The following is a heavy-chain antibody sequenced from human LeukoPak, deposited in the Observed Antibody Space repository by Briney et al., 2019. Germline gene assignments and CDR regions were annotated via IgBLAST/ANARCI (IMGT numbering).Heavy chain of an antibody. D-gene: IGHD3-3*01. J-gene: IGHJ6*02. Sequence: ASVKVSCKASGYTFTGYYMHWVRQAPGQGLEWMGWINPNSGGTNYAQKFQGRVTMTRDTSISTAYMELSRLRSDDTAVYYCARDPYYDFXSGYSQTLDVWGQGTTVTVSS. V-gene: IGHV1-2*02. CDR3: ARDPYYDFXSGYSQTLDV. CDR2: INPNSGGT. CDR1: GYTFTGYY.